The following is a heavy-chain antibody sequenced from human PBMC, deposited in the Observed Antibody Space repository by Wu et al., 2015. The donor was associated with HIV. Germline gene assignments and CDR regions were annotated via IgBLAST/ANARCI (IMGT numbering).Heavy chain of an antibody. J-gene: IGHJ4*02. D-gene: IGHD5-18*01. V-gene: IGHV1-2*02. CDR3: ATSIIGYNSGYYFDY. CDR2: INPNSGGT. Sequence: QVQLVQSGAEVKKPGASVKVSCKASGYSFTDYYMHWVRQAPGQGLEWMGWINPNSGGTNYAQKFQDRVTMTRNTSIGTAYMELSRLRSDDTAVYFCATSIIGYNSGYYFDYWGQGTLVTVSS. CDR1: GYSFTDYY.